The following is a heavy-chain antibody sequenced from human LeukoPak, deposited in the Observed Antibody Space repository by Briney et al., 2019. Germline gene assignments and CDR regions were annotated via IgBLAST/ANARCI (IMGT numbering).Heavy chain of an antibody. D-gene: IGHD6-13*01. V-gene: IGHV3-23*01. J-gene: IGHJ4*02. CDR2: ISGSGGST. CDR3: AKDGGSSWYGDYFDY. Sequence: PGGSLRLSCAASGFTFSNYAMSWVRQAPGKGLEWVSSISGSGGSTYYADSVKGRFTISRDNSKNTLYLQMNSLRAEDTAVYYCAKDGGSSWYGDYFDYWGQGTLVTVSS. CDR1: GFTFSNYA.